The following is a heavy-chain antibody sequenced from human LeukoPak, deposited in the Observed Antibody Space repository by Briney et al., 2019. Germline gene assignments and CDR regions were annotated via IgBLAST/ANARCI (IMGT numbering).Heavy chain of an antibody. CDR1: GFTFSSYA. D-gene: IGHD6-19*01. CDR2: IRSKAYGGTT. V-gene: IGHV3-49*03. CDR3: TRRYSSGWLDY. J-gene: IGHJ4*02. Sequence: GGSLRLSCAASGFTFSSYAMSWFRQAPGKGLEWVGFIRSKAYGGTTEYAASVKGRFTISRDDSKSIAYLQMNSLKTEDTAVYYCTRRYSSGWLDYRGQGTLVTVSS.